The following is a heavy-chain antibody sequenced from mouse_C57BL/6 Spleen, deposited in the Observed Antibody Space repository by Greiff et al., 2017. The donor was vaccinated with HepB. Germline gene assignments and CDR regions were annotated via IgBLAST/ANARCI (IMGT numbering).Heavy chain of an antibody. Sequence: VQLQQSGPELVKPGASVKISCKASGYTFTDYYMNWVKQSHGKSLEWIGDINPNNGGTSYNQKFKGKATLTVDKSSSTAYMELRSLTSEDSAVYYCAREGTVVHFDYWGQGTTLTVSS. D-gene: IGHD1-1*01. CDR2: INPNNGGT. J-gene: IGHJ2*01. CDR1: GYTFTDYY. CDR3: AREGTVVHFDY. V-gene: IGHV1-26*01.